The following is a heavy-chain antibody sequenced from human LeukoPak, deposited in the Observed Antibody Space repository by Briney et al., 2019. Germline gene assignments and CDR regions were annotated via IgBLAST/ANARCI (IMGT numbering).Heavy chain of an antibody. CDR2: ISYDESDK. D-gene: IGHD3-22*01. Sequence: GGSLRLSCAVSGFTFRNYGMHWVRQAPGKGLEWVAVISYDESDKYYGDSVKGRFTISRDNSKNTLFLQMNSLRAEDTAVYFCAKDFHRADYYDSSGYYRMIDYWGQGTLVTVSS. CDR1: GFTFRNYG. J-gene: IGHJ4*02. CDR3: AKDFHRADYYDSSGYYRMIDY. V-gene: IGHV3-30*18.